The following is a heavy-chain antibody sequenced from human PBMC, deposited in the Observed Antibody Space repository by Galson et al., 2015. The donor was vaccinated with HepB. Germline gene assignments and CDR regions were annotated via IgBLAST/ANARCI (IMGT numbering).Heavy chain of an antibody. D-gene: IGHD6-19*01. CDR1: GFSFSTYS. Sequence: SLRLSCAASGFSFSTYSMNWVRQAPGKGLEWVSYMTSSSSPIYYADSVKGRFTISRDNAKNSLYLQMNSLRAEDTAVYYCARDSLPPAGYFDLWGRGTLVTVSS. J-gene: IGHJ2*01. CDR2: MTSSSSPI. V-gene: IGHV3-48*01. CDR3: ARDSLPPAGYFDL.